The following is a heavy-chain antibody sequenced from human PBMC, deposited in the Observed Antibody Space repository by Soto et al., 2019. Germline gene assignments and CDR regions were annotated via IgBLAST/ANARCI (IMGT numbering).Heavy chain of an antibody. Sequence: EVQLVESGGGLVQPGGSLRLSCAASGFTFSSYSMNWVRQAPGKGLEWVSYISSSSTIYYADSVKGRFTISRDNAKNSLYLQMNSLRAEDTAVYYCVGPSRRRDYMDVWGKGTTVTVSS. V-gene: IGHV3-48*01. CDR2: ISSSSTI. J-gene: IGHJ6*03. CDR1: GFTFSSYS. CDR3: VGPSRRRDYMDV.